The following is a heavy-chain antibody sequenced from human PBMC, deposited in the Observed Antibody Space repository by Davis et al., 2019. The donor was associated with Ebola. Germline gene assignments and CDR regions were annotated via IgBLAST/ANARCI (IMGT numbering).Heavy chain of an antibody. CDR2: IYWDDDK. D-gene: IGHD4-17*01. Sequence: SGPTLVKPTQTLTLTCTFSGFSLSTRGVGVGWIRQPPGKALEWLALIYWDDDKRYSPSLKSRLTITKDTSKNQVVLTMTNMDPVDTATYYCAHSQDYGDYDYYYYYGMDVWGQGTTVTVSS. V-gene: IGHV2-5*02. J-gene: IGHJ6*02. CDR1: GFSLSTRGVG. CDR3: AHSQDYGDYDYYYYYGMDV.